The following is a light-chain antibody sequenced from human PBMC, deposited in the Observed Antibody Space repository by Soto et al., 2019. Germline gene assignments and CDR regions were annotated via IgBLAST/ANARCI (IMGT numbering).Light chain of an antibody. CDR2: AAS. CDR3: QQVNSFPST. V-gene: IGKV1-9*01. Sequence: IQLTQSPSSLSATVGDRVTITCRASQGISSHLAWYQQKPGKVPKLLIYAASTLQTGVPSRFSGGGSGTDFTLTLSSLQPEDFATYYCQQVNSFPSTFGQGTRLEI. J-gene: IGKJ5*01. CDR1: QGISSH.